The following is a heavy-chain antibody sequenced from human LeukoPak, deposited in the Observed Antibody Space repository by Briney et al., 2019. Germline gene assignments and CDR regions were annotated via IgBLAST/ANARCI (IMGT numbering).Heavy chain of an antibody. Sequence: ASVKLSCKASGYTFTSYGISWVRHAPGQGLEWMGGISAYNGNTNYAQKLQGRVTITTDASTSTDYMALRSLRSDDTAVYYCAREYIPYGSGSYSPLHPFDYWGQGTLVTVSS. J-gene: IGHJ4*02. CDR1: GYTFTSYG. CDR3: AREYIPYGSGSYSPLHPFDY. V-gene: IGHV1-18*01. CDR2: ISAYNGNT. D-gene: IGHD3-10*01.